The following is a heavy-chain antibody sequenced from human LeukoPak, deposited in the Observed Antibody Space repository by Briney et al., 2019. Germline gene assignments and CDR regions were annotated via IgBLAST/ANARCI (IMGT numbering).Heavy chain of an antibody. CDR2: IRYDGSNK. CDR3: ATSDPLGDSSGYYLFDY. Sequence: GRSLRLSCAASGFTFSSYGMHWVRQAPGKGLEWVAFIRYDGSNKYYADSVKGRFTISRDNSKNTLYLQMNSLRAEDTAVYYCATSDPLGDSSGYYLFDYWGQGTLVTVSS. D-gene: IGHD3-22*01. J-gene: IGHJ4*02. CDR1: GFTFSSYG. V-gene: IGHV3-30*02.